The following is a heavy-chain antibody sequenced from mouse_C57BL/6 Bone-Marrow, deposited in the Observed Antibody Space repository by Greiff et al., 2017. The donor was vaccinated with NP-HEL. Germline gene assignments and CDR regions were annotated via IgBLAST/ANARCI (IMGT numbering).Heavy chain of an antibody. J-gene: IGHJ4*01. Sequence: QVQLQQSGAELARPGASVKLSCKASGYTFTSYGISWVKQRTGQGLEWIGEIYPRSGNTYYNEKFKGTATLTADKSSSTAYMELRSLTSEDSAVYFCARGLLRRGYAMDYWGQGTSVTVSS. CDR2: IYPRSGNT. V-gene: IGHV1-81*01. CDR3: ARGLLRRGYAMDY. D-gene: IGHD1-2*01. CDR1: GYTFTSYG.